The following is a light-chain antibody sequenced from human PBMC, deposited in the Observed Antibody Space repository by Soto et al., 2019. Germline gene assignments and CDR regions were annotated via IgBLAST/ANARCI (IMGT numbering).Light chain of an antibody. CDR3: CSSAPDSTYV. CDR1: SSDVGAYNS. Sequence: QSALAQPASVSGSPGQSVTISCTGTSSDVGAYNSVSWYQQHPDKAPQLMIYKGTQRPSGVSNRFSGSKSGNAASLTISGLQAGDEADYFCCSSAPDSTYVFGTGTKLTVL. V-gene: IGLV2-23*01. J-gene: IGLJ1*01. CDR2: KGT.